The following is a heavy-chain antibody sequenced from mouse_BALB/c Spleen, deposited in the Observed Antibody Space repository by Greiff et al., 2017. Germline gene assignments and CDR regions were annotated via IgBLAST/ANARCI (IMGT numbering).Heavy chain of an antibody. Sequence: EVQRVESGGGLVQPGGSRKLSCAASGFTFSSFGMHWVRQAPEKGLEWVAYISSGSSTIYYADTVKGRFTISRDNPKNTLFLQMTSLRSEDTAMYYCARSSYYGSSLNLDYWGQGTTLTVAS. CDR2: ISSGSSTI. D-gene: IGHD1-1*01. CDR3: ARSSYYGSSLNLDY. CDR1: GFTFSSFG. V-gene: IGHV5-17*02. J-gene: IGHJ2*01.